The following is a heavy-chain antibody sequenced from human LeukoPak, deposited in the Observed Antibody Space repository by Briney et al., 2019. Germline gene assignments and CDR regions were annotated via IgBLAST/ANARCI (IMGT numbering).Heavy chain of an antibody. CDR3: ARVGGFYDFWSGYYTPLEPCFDY. CDR2: INPNSGGT. Sequence: GSSVKVSCKASGGTFSSYAISWVRQAPGQGLEWMGWINPNSGGTNYAQKFQGRVTMTRDTSISTAYMELSRLRSDDTAVYYCARVGGFYDFWSGYYTPLEPCFDYWGQGTLVTVSS. V-gene: IGHV1-2*02. J-gene: IGHJ4*02. CDR1: GGTFSSYA. D-gene: IGHD3-3*01.